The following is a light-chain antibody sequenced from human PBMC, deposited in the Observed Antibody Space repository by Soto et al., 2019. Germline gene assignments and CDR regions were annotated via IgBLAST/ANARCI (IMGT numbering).Light chain of an antibody. CDR2: GAS. Sequence: EIVMTQSPATLSVSPGERATLSCRASQSVSSNLAWYQQKPGQAPRLLIYGASTRATGIPARFSGSGSGTAFTLTIRSLQSEDSAVYYRQQYNNWGTFGQGTKVEIK. J-gene: IGKJ1*01. CDR1: QSVSSN. V-gene: IGKV3-15*01. CDR3: QQYNNWGT.